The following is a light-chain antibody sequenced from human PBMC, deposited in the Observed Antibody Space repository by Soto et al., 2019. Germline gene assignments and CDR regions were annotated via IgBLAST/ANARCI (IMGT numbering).Light chain of an antibody. CDR3: QQRSNWPT. V-gene: IGKV3-11*01. CDR2: DAS. CDR1: QSVSSY. J-gene: IGKJ4*01. Sequence: EIALTQAPATLSLSPGEIATLSCRASQSVSSYLAWYQQKPGQAPRLLIYDASNRATGIPARFSGSGSGTDFTLTISSLDPEDFAVYYCQQRSNWPTFGGGTKVDIK.